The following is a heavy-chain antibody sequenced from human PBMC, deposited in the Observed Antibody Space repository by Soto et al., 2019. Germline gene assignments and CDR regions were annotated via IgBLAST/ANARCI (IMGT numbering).Heavy chain of an antibody. Sequence: GGSLRLSCAASGFTVSSNYMGWVRQAPGKGLEWVSVIYSGGSTYYADSVKGRFTISRDNSKNTLYLQMNSLRAEDTAVYYCARSSNSIAAAGTGFDYWGQGTLVTVSS. J-gene: IGHJ4*02. CDR3: ARSSNSIAAAGTGFDY. V-gene: IGHV3-53*01. CDR1: GFTVSSNY. CDR2: IYSGGST. D-gene: IGHD6-13*01.